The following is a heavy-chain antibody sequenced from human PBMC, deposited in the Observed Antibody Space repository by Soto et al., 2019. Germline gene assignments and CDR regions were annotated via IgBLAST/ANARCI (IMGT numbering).Heavy chain of an antibody. CDR3: AKSSGVFFWDY. CDR1: GFTFDDYA. J-gene: IGHJ4*02. D-gene: IGHD3-3*01. CDR2: ISWNSGSI. Sequence: EVQLVESGGGLVQPGRSLRLSCAASGFTFDDYAMHWVRQAPGKGLEWVSGISWNSGSIGYADSVKGRFTISRDNAKNSLYLQMNSLRAEDTALYYCAKSSGVFFWDYWGQGTLVTVSS. V-gene: IGHV3-9*01.